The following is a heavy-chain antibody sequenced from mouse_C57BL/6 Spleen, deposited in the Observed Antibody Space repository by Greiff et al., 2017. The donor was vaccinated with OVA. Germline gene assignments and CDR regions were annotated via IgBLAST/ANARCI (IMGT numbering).Heavy chain of an antibody. D-gene: IGHD2-5*01. CDR3: ASPYYSNYDDAMDY. J-gene: IGHJ4*01. Sequence: VQLQQSVAELVRPGASVKLSCTASGFNIKNTYMHWVKQRPEQGLEWIGRIGPANGNTKYAPKFPGKATITADTSSNTAYLQLSSLTSEDTAIYYCASPYYSNYDDAMDYWGQGTSVTVSS. V-gene: IGHV14-3*01. CDR2: IGPANGNT. CDR1: GFNIKNTY.